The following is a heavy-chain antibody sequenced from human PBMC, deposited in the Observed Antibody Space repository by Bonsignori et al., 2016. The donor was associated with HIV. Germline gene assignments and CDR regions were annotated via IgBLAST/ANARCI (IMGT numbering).Heavy chain of an antibody. D-gene: IGHD3-9*01. CDR2: VTYSGTT. Sequence: QVQLRESGPGLVRPSETLSLTCTVSGASINSSHFYWAWIRQTPGKGLEWIGSVTYSGTTYYNPSLKSRVTISVDTSKTQFSLKLASVTTSDTALFFCARTHLFTGYRFDLWGQGALITVSS. V-gene: IGHV4-39*01. CDR3: ARTHLFTGYRFDL. J-gene: IGHJ4*02. CDR1: GASINSSHFY.